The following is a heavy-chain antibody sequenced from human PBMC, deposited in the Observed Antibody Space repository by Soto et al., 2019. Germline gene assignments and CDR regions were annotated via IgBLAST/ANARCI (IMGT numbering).Heavy chain of an antibody. D-gene: IGHD2-21*02. V-gene: IGHV3-30*18. CDR1: GLTFSSYG. CDR3: AKGIAYCGGDCFENWFDP. J-gene: IGHJ5*02. CDR2: ISYDGSNK. Sequence: GASLRLSYAASGLTFSSYGMHRLRQAPGKGLEWVAVISYDGSNKYYADSVKGRFTISRDNSKNTLYLQMNSLRAEDTAVYYCAKGIAYCGGDCFENWFDPWGQGT.